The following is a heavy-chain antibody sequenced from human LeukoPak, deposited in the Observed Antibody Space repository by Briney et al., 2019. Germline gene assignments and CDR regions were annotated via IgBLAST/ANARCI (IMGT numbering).Heavy chain of an antibody. J-gene: IGHJ3*02. D-gene: IGHD6-13*01. Sequence: GGSLRLSCAASGFTFSSYSMNWVRQAPGKGLEWVSSISSSSSYIYYADSVKGRFTISRDNAKNSLYLQMNSLRAEDTAVYYCARDGPRSSLAAAGKEDAFDIWGQGTMVTVSS. V-gene: IGHV3-21*01. CDR2: ISSSSSYI. CDR1: GFTFSSYS. CDR3: ARDGPRSSLAAAGKEDAFDI.